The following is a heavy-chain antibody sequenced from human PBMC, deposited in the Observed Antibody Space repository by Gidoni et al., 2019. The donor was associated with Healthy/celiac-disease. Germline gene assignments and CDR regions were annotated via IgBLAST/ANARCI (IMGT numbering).Heavy chain of an antibody. D-gene: IGHD6-13*01. J-gene: IGHJ4*02. CDR2: ISYDGSNK. CDR3: AKDKGAWDSSSWYLFDY. V-gene: IGHV3-30*18. CDR1: GFTFSSYG. Sequence: QVQLVDSGGGVVQPGRSLSLSCAASGFTFSSYGMHGGRQGPGKGLEWVAVISYDGSNKYYADYVKGRFTISRDNSKNTLYLQMNSLRAEDTAVYYCAKDKGAWDSSSWYLFDYWGQGTLVTVSS.